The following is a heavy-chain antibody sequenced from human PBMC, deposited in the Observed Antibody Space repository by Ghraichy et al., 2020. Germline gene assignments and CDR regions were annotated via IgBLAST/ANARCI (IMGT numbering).Heavy chain of an antibody. CDR3: ARGLNSGYDGGEWYFDL. V-gene: IGHV3-13*05. J-gene: IGHJ2*01. Sequence: GGSLRLSCAASGFTFSSYDMHWVRQATGKGLEWVSAIGTAGDPYYPGSVKGRFTISRENAKNSLYLQMNSLRAGDTAVYYCARGLNSGYDGGEWYFDLWGRGTLVTVSS. CDR1: GFTFSSYD. D-gene: IGHD5-12*01. CDR2: IGTAGDP.